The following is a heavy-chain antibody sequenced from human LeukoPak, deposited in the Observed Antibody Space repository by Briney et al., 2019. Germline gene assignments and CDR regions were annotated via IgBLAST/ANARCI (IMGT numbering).Heavy chain of an antibody. D-gene: IGHD3-10*01. CDR1: GFTFSSYA. Sequence: PGRSLRLSCAASGFTFSSYAMHWVRQAPGKGLEWVAVISYDGSNKYYADSVKGRFTISRDNSKNTLYLQMNSLRAEDTAVYYCARDQYYGSGSGGYWGQGTLVTVSS. J-gene: IGHJ4*02. CDR3: ARDQYYGSGSGGY. V-gene: IGHV3-30-3*01. CDR2: ISYDGSNK.